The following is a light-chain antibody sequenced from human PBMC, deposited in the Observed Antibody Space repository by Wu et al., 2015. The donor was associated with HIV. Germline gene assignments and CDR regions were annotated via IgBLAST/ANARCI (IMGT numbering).Light chain of an antibody. CDR2: SAS. CDR3: QQAHSYPYS. J-gene: IGKJ2*03. Sequence: IQLTQSPSSLSASVGDRVTITCRASQDIRSYLAWYHQKPGKAPKLLIDSASTLQSGVPSRFSGSGSGTDFTLTISSLQPEDFATYFCQQAHSYPYSFGQGTKLEIK. CDR1: QDIRSY. V-gene: IGKV1-9*01.